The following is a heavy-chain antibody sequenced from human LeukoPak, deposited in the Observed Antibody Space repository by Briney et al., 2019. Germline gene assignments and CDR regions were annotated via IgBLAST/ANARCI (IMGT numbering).Heavy chain of an antibody. CDR1: GFTFSDAW. Sequence: GGSLRLSCAGSGFTFSDAWLNWVRQTPEKGLEWVARIKRQTEGWAKDYAAPVKGRFTISRDDSKSTVYSQMNGLGVEDTAVYFCSRNADHDWWGQGTLVTVSS. D-gene: IGHD1-14*01. V-gene: IGHV3-15*01. J-gene: IGHJ4*02. CDR2: IKRQTEGWAK. CDR3: SRNADHDW.